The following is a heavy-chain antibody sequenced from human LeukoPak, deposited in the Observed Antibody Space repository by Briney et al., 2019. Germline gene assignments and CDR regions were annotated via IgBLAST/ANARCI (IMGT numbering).Heavy chain of an antibody. J-gene: IGHJ4*02. D-gene: IGHD3-22*01. Sequence: GGSLRLSCAASGFTFSSYWMHWVRHAPGKGLVWVSRINSDGSSTIYADSVKGRFTISRDSAKNTLYLQMNSLRAEDTAVYYCARSPYYYDSSGYLPYWGQGTLVTVSS. CDR3: ARSPYYYDSSGYLPY. CDR2: INSDGSST. V-gene: IGHV3-74*01. CDR1: GFTFSSYW.